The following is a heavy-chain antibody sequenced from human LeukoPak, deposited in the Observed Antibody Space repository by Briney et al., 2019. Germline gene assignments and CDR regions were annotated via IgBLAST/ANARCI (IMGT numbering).Heavy chain of an antibody. CDR3: ARALYFDSTAYFDY. J-gene: IGHJ4*02. CDR2: IYSGGST. D-gene: IGHD3-9*01. V-gene: IGHV3-53*01. Sequence: GGSLRLSCAASGFTVSSNYMSWVPQAPGKGLEWVSVIYSGGSTYYADSVKGRFTISRDNSKNTLYLQMNSLRAEDTAVYYCARALYFDSTAYFDYWGQGTLVTVSS. CDR1: GFTVSSNY.